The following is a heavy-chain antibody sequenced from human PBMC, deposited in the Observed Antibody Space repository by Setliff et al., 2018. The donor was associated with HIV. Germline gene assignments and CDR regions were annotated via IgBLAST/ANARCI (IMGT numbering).Heavy chain of an antibody. V-gene: IGHV4-34*01. CDR2: INHSGST. D-gene: IGHD1-26*01. CDR3: ARGLYRAPHQALGY. J-gene: IGHJ4*02. CDR1: GGSFSGYY. Sequence: SETLSLTCAVYGGSFSGYYWSWSRQPPEKGLEWSREINHSGSTNYNPSLKSRVTISIDTSKNQLSLKLSSVTAADTAVYYCARGLYRAPHQALGYWGQGTLVTVSS.